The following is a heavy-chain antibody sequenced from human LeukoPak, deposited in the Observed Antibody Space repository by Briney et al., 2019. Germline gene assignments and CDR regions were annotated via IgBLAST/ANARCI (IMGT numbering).Heavy chain of an antibody. CDR1: GFTFDDYA. CDR3: ARMNHVSSGWGAPFDY. D-gene: IGHD1-14*01. J-gene: IGHJ4*02. Sequence: PGGSLRLSCAASGFTFDDYAMHCARQARGKGLELVSAITLNRAYIGHADSVKGRFSISRDNAKDSLYLQMNSLRGEDAAIYFCARMNHVSSGWGAPFDYWGQGILVTVSS. V-gene: IGHV3-9*01. CDR2: ITLNRAYI.